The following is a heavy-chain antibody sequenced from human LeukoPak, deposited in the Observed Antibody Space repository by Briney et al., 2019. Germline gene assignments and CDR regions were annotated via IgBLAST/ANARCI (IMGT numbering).Heavy chain of an antibody. V-gene: IGHV4-39*01. CDR3: ARYGNDYGDCWFDY. D-gene: IGHD4-17*01. CDR2: IYSSGST. Sequence: SETLSLTCTVSGDSISQSNYYWGWLRQPPGTALEWLGSIYSSGSTYYDPPLKSRITVSADMSKNQFSLKVTSVTAADTAVYYCARYGNDYGDCWFDYWGLGNLVIVSS. CDR1: GDSISQSNYY. J-gene: IGHJ4*02.